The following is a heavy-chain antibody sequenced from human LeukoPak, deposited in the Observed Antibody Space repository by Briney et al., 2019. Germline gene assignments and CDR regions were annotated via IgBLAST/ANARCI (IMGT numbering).Heavy chain of an antibody. CDR3: AKDHGSSDWYYFDY. J-gene: IGHJ4*02. CDR2: IHYDGSNN. Sequence: GGSLRLSCAASGFTFSSYAMHWVRQAPGKGLEWVAFIHYDGSNNYYADSVKGRFTISRDNSKNTLYLQMNTLRADYTAVYYCAKDHGSSDWYYFDYWGQGTLVTVSS. D-gene: IGHD6-13*01. CDR1: GFTFSSYA. V-gene: IGHV3-30*02.